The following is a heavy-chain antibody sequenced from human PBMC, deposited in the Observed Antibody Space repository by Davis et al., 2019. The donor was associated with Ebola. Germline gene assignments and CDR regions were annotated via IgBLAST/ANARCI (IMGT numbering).Heavy chain of an antibody. D-gene: IGHD3-9*01. Sequence: ASVKVSCKASGYTFTGYYMHWVRQAPGQGLEWMGWINPNSGGTNYAQKFQGWVTMTRDTSISTAYMELSRLRSDDTAVYYCARDGLRYFVYYGMDVWGQGTTVTVSS. J-gene: IGHJ6*02. CDR1: GYTFTGYY. CDR3: ARDGLRYFVYYGMDV. V-gene: IGHV1-2*04. CDR2: INPNSGGT.